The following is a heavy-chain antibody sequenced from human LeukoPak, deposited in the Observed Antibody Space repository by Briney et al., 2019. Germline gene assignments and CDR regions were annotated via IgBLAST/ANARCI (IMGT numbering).Heavy chain of an antibody. CDR3: ARGDRRTDYYGSGTYYNFDH. J-gene: IGHJ4*02. V-gene: IGHV3-21*04. CDR1: GFDFSSHY. CDR2: FSDTGSYM. D-gene: IGHD3-10*01. Sequence: PGGSLRLSCVTSGFDFSSHYMNWLRQAPGKGLEWVSSFSDTGSYMYYADSVKGRFTLSRDNAKNSLSLQMNSLRADDTSVYYCARGDRRTDYYGSGTYYNFDHWGQGILVTVSS.